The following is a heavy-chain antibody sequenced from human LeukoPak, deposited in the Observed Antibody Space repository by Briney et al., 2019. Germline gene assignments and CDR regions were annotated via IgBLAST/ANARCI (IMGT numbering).Heavy chain of an antibody. CDR2: IYYSGST. Sequence: PSETLSLTCTVSGGSISSSSYYWGWIRQPPGKGLEWIGSIYYSGSTYYNPSLKSRVTISVDTSKNQFSLKLSSVTAADTAVYYCARLSQQLAFDYWGQGTLVTVSS. J-gene: IGHJ4*02. D-gene: IGHD6-13*01. V-gene: IGHV4-39*01. CDR3: ARLSQQLAFDY. CDR1: GGSISSSSYY.